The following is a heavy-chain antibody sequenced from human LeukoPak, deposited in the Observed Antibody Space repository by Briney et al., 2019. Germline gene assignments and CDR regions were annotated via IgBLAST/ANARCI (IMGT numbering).Heavy chain of an antibody. V-gene: IGHV4-59*01. D-gene: IGHD3-22*01. Sequence: PSETLSLTCTVSGGSISSYYWSWIRQPPGKGLEWIGYIYYSGSTNYNPSLKSRVTISVDTSKNQFSLKLGSVTAADTAVYYCARVGSITMIVGIDAFDIWGQGTMVTVSS. J-gene: IGHJ3*02. CDR2: IYYSGST. CDR3: ARVGSITMIVGIDAFDI. CDR1: GGSISSYY.